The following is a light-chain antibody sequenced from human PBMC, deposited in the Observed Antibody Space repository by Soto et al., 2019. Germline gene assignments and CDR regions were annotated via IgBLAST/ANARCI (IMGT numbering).Light chain of an antibody. V-gene: IGKV1-5*01. CDR3: QQYNSYSVNA. CDR2: DAS. J-gene: IGKJ2*01. Sequence: DIQMTQSPYTLSPSVGDRVSITCRASQSISGWLAWYQQKPGKAPKLLIYDASSLESGVPSRFSGSGSGTDFSLTISRLQPDDFATYYCQQYNSYSVNAFGQGTKLEIK. CDR1: QSISGW.